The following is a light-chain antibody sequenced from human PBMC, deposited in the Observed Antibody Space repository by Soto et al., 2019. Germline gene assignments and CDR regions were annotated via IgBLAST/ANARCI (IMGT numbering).Light chain of an antibody. CDR1: QSISNW. CDR3: QQYNSYWT. J-gene: IGKJ1*01. V-gene: IGKV1-5*01. Sequence: DIQMTQSPSTLSASVGDSVTITCRASQSISNWLAWYQQKPGKAPKLLIYDVSSLERGVPSRFSGSGSGTEFTLTISSLQPDDFATYYCQQYNSYWTFGQGTKVEIK. CDR2: DVS.